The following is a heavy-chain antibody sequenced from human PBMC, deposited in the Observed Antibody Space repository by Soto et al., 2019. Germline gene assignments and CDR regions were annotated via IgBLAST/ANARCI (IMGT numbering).Heavy chain of an antibody. CDR2: ISYDGSKK. D-gene: IGHD6-19*01. CDR3: AKDRVIAVAGTEYFQH. V-gene: IGHV3-30*18. Sequence: QVQLVESGGGVVQPGRSLRLSCAASGFTFSTYGMHWVRQAPGKGLEWVAVISYDGSKKYYADSVKGRFTISRDNSKNTLYLQMNSLRAEDTAVYYCAKDRVIAVAGTEYFQHCGQGTLVTVSS. J-gene: IGHJ1*01. CDR1: GFTFSTYG.